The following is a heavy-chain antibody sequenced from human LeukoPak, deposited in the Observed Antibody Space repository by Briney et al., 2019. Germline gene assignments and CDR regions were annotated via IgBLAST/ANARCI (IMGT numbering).Heavy chain of an antibody. D-gene: IGHD2-2*01. CDR3: ARDNSITATDIVVVPAAIDY. Sequence: GGSLRLSCAASGFTLSSYSMNWVRQAPGKGLEWVSSISSSSSYIYYADSVKGRFTISRDNAKNSLYLQMNSLRAEDTAVYYCARDNSITATDIVVVPAAIDYWGQGTLVTVSS. CDR1: GFTLSSYS. J-gene: IGHJ4*02. V-gene: IGHV3-21*01. CDR2: ISSSSSYI.